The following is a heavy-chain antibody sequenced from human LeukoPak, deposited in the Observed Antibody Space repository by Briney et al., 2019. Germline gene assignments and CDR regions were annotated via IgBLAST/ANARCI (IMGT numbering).Heavy chain of an antibody. V-gene: IGHV4-4*02. CDR3: ARGLGYYYGLDI. J-gene: IGHJ6*02. CDR1: GGSRINAGW. Sequence: PSGTLSLTCDVSGGSRINAGWWSWVRQPPGKGLEWIGEIFHSGNTKYNPSLESRVTISVDKSNHQFTLEMKSVTAADTAIYYCARGLGYYYGLDIWSRGTTVTVSS. CDR2: IFHSGNT. D-gene: IGHD3-16*01.